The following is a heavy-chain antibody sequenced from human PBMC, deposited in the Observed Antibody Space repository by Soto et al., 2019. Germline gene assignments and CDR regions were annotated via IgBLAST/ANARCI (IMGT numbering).Heavy chain of an antibody. Sequence: SETLSLTCAVYGGSFSGYYWSCIRQPPGKGLEWIVEINHSGSTNYNPSLTSRVTISVDTPKNQFSLKLSSVTAADTAVYYCATVAGSFFDYWGQGSLVTVAS. CDR1: GGSFSGYY. J-gene: IGHJ4*02. CDR2: INHSGST. CDR3: ATVAGSFFDY. D-gene: IGHD1-26*01. V-gene: IGHV4-34*01.